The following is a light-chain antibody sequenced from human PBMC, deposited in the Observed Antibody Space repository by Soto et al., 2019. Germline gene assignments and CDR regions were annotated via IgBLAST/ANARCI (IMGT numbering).Light chain of an antibody. V-gene: IGLV2-8*01. J-gene: IGLJ2*01. CDR3: SSYAGSNNVV. CDR1: SSDVGGYNY. Sequence: QSALTQPPSASGSPGQSVTISCTGTSSDVGGYNYVSWYQQHPGKAPKLMIYEVSKRPSGVPDRFSGSKSGNTASLTVSGLQAEDAADYYCSSYAGSNNVVFGRGTKLPVL. CDR2: EVS.